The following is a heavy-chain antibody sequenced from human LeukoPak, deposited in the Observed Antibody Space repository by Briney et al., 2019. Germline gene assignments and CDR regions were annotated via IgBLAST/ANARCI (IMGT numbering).Heavy chain of an antibody. CDR2: ISGSGGST. V-gene: IGHV3-23*01. Sequence: PGGSLRLSCAASGFTFSSYAMSWVRQAPGKGLEWVSAISGSGGSTYYADSVKGRFTISRDNSENTLYLQMNSLRAEDTAVYYCAKDRSYGYSSHYWGQGTLVTVSS. CDR3: AKDRSYGYSSHY. J-gene: IGHJ4*02. CDR1: GFTFSSYA. D-gene: IGHD5-18*01.